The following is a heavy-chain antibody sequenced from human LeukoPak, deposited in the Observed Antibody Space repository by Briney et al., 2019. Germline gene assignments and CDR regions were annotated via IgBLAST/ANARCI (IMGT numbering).Heavy chain of an antibody. D-gene: IGHD3-16*01. V-gene: IGHV3-30*04. Sequence: PGGSLRLSCAASGFTFSSYAMHWVRQAPGKGLEWVAVISYDGSNKYYADSVKGRFTISRDNSKNTLYLQMNSLRAEDTAVYYCARERQAHRALRYWGQGTLVTVSS. J-gene: IGHJ4*02. CDR2: ISYDGSNK. CDR3: ARERQAHRALRY. CDR1: GFTFSSYA.